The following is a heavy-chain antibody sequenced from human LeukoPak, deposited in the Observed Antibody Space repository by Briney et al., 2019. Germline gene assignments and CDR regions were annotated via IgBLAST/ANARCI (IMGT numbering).Heavy chain of an antibody. D-gene: IGHD5-18*01. J-gene: IGHJ4*02. CDR2: INPNSGGT. CDR1: GYTFTVYY. V-gene: IGHV1-2*02. CDR3: ARSFRRGYSYGYFY. Sequence: GASVTVSCKASGYTFTVYYMHWVRQAPGQGREGMGWINPNSGGTNYAQKFQGRVTMTRDTSISTAYMELSRLRSDDTAVYYCARSFRRGYSYGYFYWGQGTLVTVSS.